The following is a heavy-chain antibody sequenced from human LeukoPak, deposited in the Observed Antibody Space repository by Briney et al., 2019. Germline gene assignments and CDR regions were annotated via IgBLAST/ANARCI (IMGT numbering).Heavy chain of an antibody. V-gene: IGHV3-66*01. CDR2: IYSGGST. D-gene: IGHD3-10*01. CDR1: GFTVSSNY. J-gene: IGHJ4*02. CDR3: AREGYGSGSYLEYYFDY. Sequence: PGGSLRLSCAASGFTVSSNYMSWVRQAPGKGLEWVSVIYSGGSTYYADSVKGRFTISRDNSKNTLYLQMNSLRAEDTAVYYCAREGYGSGSYLEYYFDYWGQGTLVTVSS.